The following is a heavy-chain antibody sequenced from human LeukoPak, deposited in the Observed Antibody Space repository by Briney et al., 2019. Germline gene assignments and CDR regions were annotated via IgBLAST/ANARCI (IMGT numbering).Heavy chain of an antibody. Sequence: GRSLRLSCAASGFTFSSYAMHWVRQAPGKGLEWVAVISYDGSNKYYADSVKGRFTISRDNSKNTLYLQMNSLRAEDTAVYYCARGSAGPYYHYMDVWGKGTTVTVSS. V-gene: IGHV3-30-3*01. CDR1: GFTFSSYA. CDR3: ARGSAGPYYHYMDV. J-gene: IGHJ6*03. CDR2: ISYDGSNK.